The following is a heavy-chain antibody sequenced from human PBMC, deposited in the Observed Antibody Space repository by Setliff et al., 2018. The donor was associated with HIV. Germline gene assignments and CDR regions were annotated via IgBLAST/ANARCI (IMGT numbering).Heavy chain of an antibody. V-gene: IGHV4-38-2*01. D-gene: IGHD6-13*01. Sequence: KASETLSLTCAVSGYSISSGYYWGWIRQPPGKGLEWIGSIYHSGSTYYNPSLKSRVTISVDTSKNQFSLKLSSVTAADTAVYYCARGQHSSTWGALFDYWGQGILVTVSS. J-gene: IGHJ4*02. CDR1: GYSISSGYY. CDR3: ARGQHSSTWGALFDY. CDR2: IYHSGST.